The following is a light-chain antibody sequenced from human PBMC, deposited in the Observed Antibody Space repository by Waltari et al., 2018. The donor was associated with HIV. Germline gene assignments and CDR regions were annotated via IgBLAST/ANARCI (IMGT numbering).Light chain of an antibody. Sequence: QSALTQPPSVSGYPGQSVTISCTGTSSDVGTSTRVSWYQQPPGTAPKVVISEVSNRPSGVPDRFSGSKSGNTASLTISGLQAEDEADYYCSSFTTSSTLIFGGGTRLTVL. J-gene: IGLJ2*01. V-gene: IGLV2-18*02. CDR1: SSDVGTSTR. CDR3: SSFTTSSTLI. CDR2: EVS.